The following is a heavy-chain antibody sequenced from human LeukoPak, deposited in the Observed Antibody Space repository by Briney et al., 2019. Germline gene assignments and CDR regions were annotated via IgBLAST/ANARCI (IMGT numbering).Heavy chain of an antibody. CDR3: ARDPTTVITVPYYFDF. Sequence: SETLSLTCAVYGGSFTGYFWNWIRQSPGKGLEWIAEINDRGTTNYNPSLKSRVTVSVDTSKNQFSLKLTSVTAADTGVYYCARDPTTVITVPYYFDFWGQGTPVTVSS. CDR2: INDRGTT. CDR1: GGSFTGYF. J-gene: IGHJ4*02. V-gene: IGHV4-34*01. D-gene: IGHD4-17*01.